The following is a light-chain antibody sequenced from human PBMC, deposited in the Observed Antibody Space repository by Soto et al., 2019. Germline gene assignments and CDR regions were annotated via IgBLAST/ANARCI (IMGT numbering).Light chain of an antibody. J-gene: IGKJ4*01. CDR1: ESVSDNY. CDR3: QQYGSSPLT. V-gene: IGKV3-20*01. CDR2: GAS. Sequence: EIVVTQSPGTLSFSPGDRATLSCRASESVSDNYLAWYQQRSGQAPRLAIYGASSRASAVPDRFSGSGSGADFTLTISRLEPEDFAVYYCQQYGSSPLTFGGGSNV.